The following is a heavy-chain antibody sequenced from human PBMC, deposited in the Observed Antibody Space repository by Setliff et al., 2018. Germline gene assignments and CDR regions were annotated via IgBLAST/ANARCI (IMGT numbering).Heavy chain of an antibody. CDR3: ARDRTAYSYGLDV. CDR1: GGSISPYF. D-gene: IGHD5-18*01. J-gene: IGHJ6*02. Sequence: SETLSLTCAVSGGSISPYFWSWIRQSPGKGLEWIGYIYHNGNTNFNPSLKTRVTMSVDTSKNQFALNLRSVTAADSAVYYCARDRTAYSYGLDVWGQGTTVNVSS. V-gene: IGHV4-59*01. CDR2: IYHNGNT.